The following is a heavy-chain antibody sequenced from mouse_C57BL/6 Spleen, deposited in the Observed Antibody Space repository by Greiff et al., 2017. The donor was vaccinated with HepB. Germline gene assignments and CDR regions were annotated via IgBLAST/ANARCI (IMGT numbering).Heavy chain of an antibody. CDR1: GYAFSSSW. CDR2: IYPGDGDT. D-gene: IGHD2-3*01. CDR3: ARGDGYYLDY. J-gene: IGHJ2*01. Sequence: VKLMESGPELVKPGASVKISCKASGYAFSSSWMNWVKQRPGKGLEWIGRIYPGDGDTNYNGKFKGKATLTADKSSSTAYMQLSSLTSEDSAVYFCARGDGYYLDYWGQGTTLTVSS. V-gene: IGHV1-82*01.